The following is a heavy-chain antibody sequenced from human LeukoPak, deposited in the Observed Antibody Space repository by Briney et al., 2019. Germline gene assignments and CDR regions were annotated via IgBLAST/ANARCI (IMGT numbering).Heavy chain of an antibody. V-gene: IGHV1-18*04. CDR2: ISAYNGNT. CDR3: ARTAPSGRFGELSSFFDY. CDR1: GYTFTSYG. J-gene: IGHJ4*02. D-gene: IGHD3-10*01. Sequence: ASVKVSCKASGYTFTSYGISWVRQAPGQGLEWMGWISAYNGNTNYAQKLQGRVTMTTDTSTSTAYMELRSLRSDDTAVYYCARTAPSGRFGELSSFFDYWGQGTLVTVSS.